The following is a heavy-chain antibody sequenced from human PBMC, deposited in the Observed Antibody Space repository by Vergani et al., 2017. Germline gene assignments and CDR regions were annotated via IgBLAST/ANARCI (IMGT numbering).Heavy chain of an antibody. J-gene: IGHJ4*02. CDR2: ISSSSSYI. CDR3: AVVSGSGGEFDY. Sequence: EVQLLESGGGVVQPGRSLRLSCAASGFTFSSYSMNWVRQAPGKGLEWVSSISSSSSYIYYADSVKGRFTISRDNAKNSLYLQMNSLRAEDTAVYYCAVVSGSGGEFDYWGQGTLVTVSS. CDR1: GFTFSSYS. D-gene: IGHD1-26*01. V-gene: IGHV3-21*01.